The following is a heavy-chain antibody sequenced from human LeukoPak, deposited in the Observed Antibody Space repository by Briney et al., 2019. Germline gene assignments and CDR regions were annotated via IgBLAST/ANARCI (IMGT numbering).Heavy chain of an antibody. J-gene: IGHJ4*02. CDR3: ARDREDIVVVTADYFDY. Sequence: PGGSLRLSCAASGFTFSSYEMNWVRQAPGKGLEWVSYISSSGSTIYYADSVKGRFTISRDNAKNSLYLQMNSLRAEDTAVYYCARDREDIVVVTADYFDYWGQGTLVTVSS. V-gene: IGHV3-48*03. D-gene: IGHD2-21*02. CDR1: GFTFSSYE. CDR2: ISSSGSTI.